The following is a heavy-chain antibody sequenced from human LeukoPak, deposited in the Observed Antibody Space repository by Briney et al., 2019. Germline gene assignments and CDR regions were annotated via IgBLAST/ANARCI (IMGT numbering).Heavy chain of an antibody. CDR2: INHSGST. CDR1: GGSFSGYY. V-gene: IGHV4-34*01. D-gene: IGHD6-19*01. Sequence: SETLSLTCAVYGGSFSGYYWSWIRQPPGKGLEWIGEINHSGSTNYNPSLKSRVTISVDTSKNQFSLKLSSVTAADTAAYYCARGFRMSGWYRGSNWFDPWGQGTLVTVSS. CDR3: ARGFRMSGWYRGSNWFDP. J-gene: IGHJ5*02.